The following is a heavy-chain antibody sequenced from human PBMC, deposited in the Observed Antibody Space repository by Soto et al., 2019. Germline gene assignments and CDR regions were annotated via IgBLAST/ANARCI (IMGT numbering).Heavy chain of an antibody. CDR2: ISSSSSTI. Sequence: EVQLVESGGGLVQPGGSLRLPCAASGFTFSSYSMNWVRQAPGKGLEWVSYISSSSSTIYYADSVKGRFTISRDNAKNSLYLQMNSLRDEDTAVYYCARRLGNCSGGSCYLGYYYYGMDVWGQGTTVTVSS. CDR3: ARRLGNCSGGSCYLGYYYYGMDV. D-gene: IGHD2-15*01. CDR1: GFTFSSYS. J-gene: IGHJ6*02. V-gene: IGHV3-48*02.